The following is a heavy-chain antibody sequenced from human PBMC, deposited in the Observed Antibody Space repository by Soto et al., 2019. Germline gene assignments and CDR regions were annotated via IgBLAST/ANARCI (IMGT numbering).Heavy chain of an antibody. Sequence: QVPLVESGGGVVQPGRSLRLSCAASGFTFSNYAMHWVRQAPGKGLEWVPIISYDGSNKYYADSVKGRFTISRDNSKNTLYLQMDSLRAEDTAVYYCARDWNSRWHRWFDPWGQGTLVTVSS. CDR2: ISYDGSNK. CDR3: ARDWNSRWHRWFDP. D-gene: IGHD6-13*01. J-gene: IGHJ5*02. V-gene: IGHV3-30-3*01. CDR1: GFTFSNYA.